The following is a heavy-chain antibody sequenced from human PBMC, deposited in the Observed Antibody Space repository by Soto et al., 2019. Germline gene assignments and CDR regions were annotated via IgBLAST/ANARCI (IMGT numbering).Heavy chain of an antibody. CDR1: GYSFTGHY. J-gene: IGHJ4*02. Sequence: ASVKGTCKGSGYSFTGHYIHWLRQAPEQGPEWMGEIGPESGATRYAQRFQGRVTMTRDMSITTVYMELSNLSPDDTAVYYCGRGRSGQIVVFYWGQGTPVTVSS. D-gene: IGHD1-26*01. CDR3: GRGRSGQIVVFY. CDR2: IGPESGAT. V-gene: IGHV1-2*02.